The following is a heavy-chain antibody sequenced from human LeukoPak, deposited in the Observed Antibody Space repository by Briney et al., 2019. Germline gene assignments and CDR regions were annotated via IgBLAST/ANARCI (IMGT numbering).Heavy chain of an antibody. Sequence: GGSLRLSCAASGFTFSDYSMNWVRQTPRKGLEWVSCISGSGSYIYYADSVKGRFTISRDNAKNSLHLQMNSLKTEDTAVYYCTTFTRDYWGQGTLVTVSS. D-gene: IGHD1-14*01. V-gene: IGHV3-21*03. CDR1: GFTFSDYS. CDR2: ISGSGSYI. J-gene: IGHJ4*02. CDR3: TTFTRDY.